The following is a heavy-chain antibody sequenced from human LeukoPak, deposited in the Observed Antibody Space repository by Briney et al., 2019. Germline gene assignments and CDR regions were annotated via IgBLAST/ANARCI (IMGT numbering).Heavy chain of an antibody. V-gene: IGHV3-9*01. J-gene: IGHJ6*02. D-gene: IGHD5-18*01. Sequence: GGSLRLSCAASGFTFDDYALHWVRQAPGKGLEWVSGISWNSGRIGYADSVKGRFTISRDNAKNSLYLQMNSLRAEDTALYYCAKDIGDNYGYGVNNYYYGMDVWGQGTTVTVSS. CDR1: GFTFDDYA. CDR2: ISWNSGRI. CDR3: AKDIGDNYGYGVNNYYYGMDV.